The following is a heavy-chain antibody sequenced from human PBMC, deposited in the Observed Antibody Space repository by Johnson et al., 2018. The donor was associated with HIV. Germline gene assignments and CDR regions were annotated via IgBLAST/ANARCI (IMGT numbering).Heavy chain of an antibody. CDR1: GFTFSSYA. D-gene: IGHD3-16*01. CDR2: ISYDGSNK. V-gene: IGHV3-30-3*01. CDR3: AREGGLTGAFDI. J-gene: IGHJ3*02. Sequence: QVQLVESGGGVVRPGGSLRLSCGASGFTFSSYAMHWVRQAPGKGLEWVAVISYDGSNKYYADSVKGRFTISRDNSKNTLYLQMNSLRAEDTAVYYCAREGGLTGAFDIWGQGTMVTVSS.